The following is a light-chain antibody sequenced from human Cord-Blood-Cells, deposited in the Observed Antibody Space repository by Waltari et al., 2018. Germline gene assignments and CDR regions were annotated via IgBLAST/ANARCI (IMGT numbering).Light chain of an antibody. CDR3: QQYGSSPPWT. CDR1: QSVSSSY. Sequence: EIVLTQSPGTLSLSPGETATLSCRASQSVSSSYLAWYQQKPGQAPRLLIYGASSRATGIPDRFSGSGSGTDFTLTISRLEPEDFAVYYCQQYGSSPPWTFGQGP. V-gene: IGKV3-20*01. J-gene: IGKJ1*01. CDR2: GAS.